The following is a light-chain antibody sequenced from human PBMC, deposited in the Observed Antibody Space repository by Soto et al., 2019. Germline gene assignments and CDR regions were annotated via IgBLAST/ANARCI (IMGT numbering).Light chain of an antibody. Sequence: EIVLTQSPGTLSFSPGERATLSCRASQSLNNNFLAWYQQKPGQAPRLLIYGASTRATGIPDRFSGRGSGTDFTLTISRLEPGDSAMYYCQQYDNIPRTFGQGTKVEVK. J-gene: IGKJ1*01. CDR3: QQYDNIPRT. CDR1: QSLNNNF. CDR2: GAS. V-gene: IGKV3-20*01.